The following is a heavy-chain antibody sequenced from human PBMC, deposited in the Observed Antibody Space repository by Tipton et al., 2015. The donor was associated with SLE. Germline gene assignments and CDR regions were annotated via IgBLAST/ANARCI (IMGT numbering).Heavy chain of an antibody. V-gene: IGHV3-23*01. J-gene: IGHJ4*01. CDR3: ARSRLFGVGKVYCFDY. Sequence: SLRLSCAASGFTFSTYAITWVRQSPTKGLQWVSSISGNGQNTYYADSAQGRFTISRDSSTNTVFLQMNRLRVEDTAVYYCARSRLFGVGKVYCFDYWGHGTLVPVSS. CDR2: ISGNGQNT. D-gene: IGHD3-3*01. CDR1: GFTFSTYA.